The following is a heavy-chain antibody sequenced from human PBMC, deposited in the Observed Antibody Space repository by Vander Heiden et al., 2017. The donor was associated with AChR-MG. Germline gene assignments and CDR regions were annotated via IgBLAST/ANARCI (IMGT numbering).Heavy chain of an antibody. D-gene: IGHD3-16*01. J-gene: IGHJ3*01. CDR1: RLTFSDYY. V-gene: IGHV3-11*01. CDR3: ARDRKKLWPPSDAFNV. Sequence: QEELVESGGGLVKPGGSLRLSCAASRLTFSDYYMSWFGHAPGRGLEWVSYISNTGITIYYADSVKGRFTLSRDNAKNSLFLQMNSLRADDTAVYYCARDRKKLWPPSDAFNVWGQGTMVSVSS. CDR2: ISNTGITI.